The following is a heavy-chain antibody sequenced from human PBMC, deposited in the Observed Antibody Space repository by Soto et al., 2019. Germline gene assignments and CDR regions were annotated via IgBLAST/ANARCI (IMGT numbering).Heavy chain of an antibody. CDR3: ARQYRDYCDSSGHVVAFDI. Sequence: PGESLKISCKGSGYSFTSYWIGWVRQMPGKGLEWMGIIYPGDSDTRYSPSFQGQVTISADKSISTAYLQWSSLKASHTAMNYCARQYRDYCDSSGHVVAFDIWGQGTMVTVSS. CDR1: GYSFTSYW. CDR2: IYPGDSDT. V-gene: IGHV5-51*01. D-gene: IGHD3-22*01. J-gene: IGHJ3*02.